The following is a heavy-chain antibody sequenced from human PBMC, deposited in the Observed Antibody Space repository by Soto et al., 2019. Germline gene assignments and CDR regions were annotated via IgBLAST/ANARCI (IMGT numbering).Heavy chain of an antibody. CDR3: ARDSGDCSGGSCYSNDYYYYGMDV. J-gene: IGHJ6*02. Sequence: GGSLRLSCAASGFTFSSYSMNWVRQAPGKGLEWVSSISSSSSYIYYADSVKGRFTISRDNAKNSLYLKMNSLRAEDTAVYYCARDSGDCSGGSCYSNDYYYYGMDVWGQGTTVTVSS. CDR1: GFTFSSYS. D-gene: IGHD2-15*01. CDR2: ISSSSSYI. V-gene: IGHV3-21*01.